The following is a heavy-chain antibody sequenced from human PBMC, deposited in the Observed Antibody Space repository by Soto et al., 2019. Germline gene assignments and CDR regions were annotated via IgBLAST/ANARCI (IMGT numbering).Heavy chain of an antibody. CDR1: GFSFENYG. D-gene: IGHD5-12*01. Sequence: QVQMVESGGGVVQPGRSLRLSCAASGFSFENYGMHWVRQAPGRGLEWVAIIWYDGSLQYYAAAVKGRFTISRDNSKNTLYLEMNSLRAEDTAVYYCAKLWGDGYNLGQDYNGMDVWGQGTTVIVSS. CDR2: IWYDGSLQ. CDR3: AKLWGDGYNLGQDYNGMDV. J-gene: IGHJ6*02. V-gene: IGHV3-33*06.